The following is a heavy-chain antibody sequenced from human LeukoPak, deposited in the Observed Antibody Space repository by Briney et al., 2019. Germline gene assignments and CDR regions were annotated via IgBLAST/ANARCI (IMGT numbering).Heavy chain of an antibody. CDR1: GFTFSDYY. Sequence: GGSLRLSCAASGFTFSDYYMSWIRQAAGKGLEWVSHISSSGSTITYADSVKGRFTVSRVNTKNSLYLQMNSLRADDTAIYYCARTKWQLPWAWGQGTLVTVSS. CDR2: ISSSGSTI. V-gene: IGHV3-11*04. J-gene: IGHJ1*01. CDR3: ARTKWQLPWA. D-gene: IGHD1-26*01.